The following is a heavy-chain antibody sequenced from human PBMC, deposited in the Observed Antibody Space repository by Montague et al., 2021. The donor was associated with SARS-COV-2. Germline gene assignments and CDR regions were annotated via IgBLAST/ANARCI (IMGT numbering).Heavy chain of an antibody. CDR1: GFTFSSYS. CDR2: ISSSSSYI. Sequence: SLRLACAASGFTFSSYSMNWVRQAPGKGLEWVSSISSSSSYIYYADSVKGRFTISRDNAKNSLYLQMNSLRAEDTAVYYCANYQKYYYYYGMDVWGEGTTVNDSS. V-gene: IGHV3-21*01. CDR3: ANYQKYYYYYGMDV. D-gene: IGHD2-2*01. J-gene: IGHJ6*04.